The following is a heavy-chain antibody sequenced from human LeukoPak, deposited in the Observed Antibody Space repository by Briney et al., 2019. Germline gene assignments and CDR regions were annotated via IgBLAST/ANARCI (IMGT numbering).Heavy chain of an antibody. J-gene: IGHJ5*02. CDR1: GGSISSYY. CDR2: IYTSGST. V-gene: IGHV4-4*07. CDR3: ARDSSGSSLNWFDP. Sequence: SETLSLTCSVSGGSISSYYWSWIRQPAGKGLERIGRIYTSGSTNYNPSLKSRVTMSVDTSKNQFSLKLSSVTAADTAVYYCARDSSGSSLNWFDPWGQGTLVTVSS. D-gene: IGHD6-19*01.